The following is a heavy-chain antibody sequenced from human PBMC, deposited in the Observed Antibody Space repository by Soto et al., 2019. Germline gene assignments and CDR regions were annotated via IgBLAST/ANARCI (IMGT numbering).Heavy chain of an antibody. CDR3: ATGAWYYDILTGYGYFDY. CDR1: GFTFSSYA. CDR2: ISGSGVST. Sequence: EVQLLESGGGLVQPGGSLRLSCAASGFTFSSYAMSWVRQAPGKGLEWISGISGSGVSTYYADSVKGRFTISRDNSKNPLDLQMNSLRAEDTAVYYCATGAWYYDILTGYGYFDYWGQGTLVTVSS. J-gene: IGHJ4*02. V-gene: IGHV3-23*01. D-gene: IGHD3-9*01.